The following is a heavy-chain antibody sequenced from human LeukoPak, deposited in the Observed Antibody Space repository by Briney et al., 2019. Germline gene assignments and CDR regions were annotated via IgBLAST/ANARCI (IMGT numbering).Heavy chain of an antibody. D-gene: IGHD5-18*01. CDR1: GYTFTSYY. J-gene: IGHJ3*02. CDR3: ATTTAMVTGAFDI. CDR2: INPSGGST. Sequence: ASVKVSCKASGYTFTSYYMHWVRQAPGQGLVWMGIINPSGGSTSYAQKFQGRVTMTRDTSTSTVYMELSSLRSEDTAVYYCATTTAMVTGAFDIWGQGTMVTVSS. V-gene: IGHV1-46*01.